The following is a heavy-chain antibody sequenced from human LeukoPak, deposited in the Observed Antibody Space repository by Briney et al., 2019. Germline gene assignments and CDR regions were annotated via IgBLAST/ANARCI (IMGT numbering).Heavy chain of an antibody. D-gene: IGHD5-18*01. V-gene: IGHV4-59*11. Sequence: SETLSLTCTVSGGSISTHYWSWIRQPPGKGLEWIGYVLDSERTKDNPSLKSRATLPADTSKNQFSLRLTSVTAADSAVYYCATIKRGSIFGYFDFWGQGVLVTVSS. CDR2: VLDSERT. J-gene: IGHJ4*02. CDR1: GGSISTHY. CDR3: ATIKRGSIFGYFDF.